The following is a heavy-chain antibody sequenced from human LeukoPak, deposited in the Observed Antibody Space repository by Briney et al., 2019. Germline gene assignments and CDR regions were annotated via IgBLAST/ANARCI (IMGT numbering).Heavy chain of an antibody. CDR2: ISGTGGSI. Sequence: GGSLRLSCAASGFTFSSYAMSWVRQAPGKGLEWVSGISGTGGSIHHADSVKGRFTISRDNSKNTLYLQMNSLRAEDTAVFYCAKDLFFISRSYFDSWGQGTLVTVSS. D-gene: IGHD2/OR15-2a*01. J-gene: IGHJ4*02. CDR1: GFTFSSYA. V-gene: IGHV3-23*01. CDR3: AKDLFFISRSYFDS.